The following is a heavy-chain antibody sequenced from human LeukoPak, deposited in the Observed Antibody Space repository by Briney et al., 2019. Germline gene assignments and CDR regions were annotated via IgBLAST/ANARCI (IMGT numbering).Heavy chain of an antibody. J-gene: IGHJ4*02. CDR1: GYTFTSYA. CDR2: ISAYNGNT. CDR3: ARVTFLDY. Sequence: VASVKVSCKASGYTFTSYAMNWVRQAPGQGLEWMGWISAYNGNTNYAQKLQGRVTMTTDTSTSTAYMELRSLRSDDTAVYYCARVTFLDYWGQGTLVTVSS. V-gene: IGHV1-18*01.